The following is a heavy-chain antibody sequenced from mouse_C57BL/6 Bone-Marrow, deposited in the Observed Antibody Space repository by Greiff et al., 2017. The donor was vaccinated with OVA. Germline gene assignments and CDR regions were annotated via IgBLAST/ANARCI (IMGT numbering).Heavy chain of an antibody. V-gene: IGHV1-55*01. J-gene: IGHJ4*01. CDR3: ARERGAMDY. CDR1: GYTFTSYW. Sequence: QVQLQQPGAELVKPGASVKMSCKASGYTFTSYWLTWVKQRPGQGLEWIGDIYPGSGSTNYNEKFKRKATLTVDTSSSTAYMQLSSLTSEDSAVYYCARERGAMDYWGQGTSVTVSS. CDR2: IYPGSGST.